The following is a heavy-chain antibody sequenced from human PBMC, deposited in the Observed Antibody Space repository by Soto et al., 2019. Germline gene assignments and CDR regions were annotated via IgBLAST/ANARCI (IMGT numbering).Heavy chain of an antibody. CDR1: GFTFEDYT. J-gene: IGHJ5*01. Sequence: GGSLRLSCAASGFTFEDYTIHWVRQAPGKALEWVSLISWDGGTTYYTHSVKGRFTISRDNSKNSLYLQMNSLRPEDTALYYCAKDGSQKDDDGNWLGSWGQGTLVTVSS. CDR2: ISWDGGTT. V-gene: IGHV3-43*01. D-gene: IGHD3-16*01. CDR3: AKDGSQKDDDGNWLGS.